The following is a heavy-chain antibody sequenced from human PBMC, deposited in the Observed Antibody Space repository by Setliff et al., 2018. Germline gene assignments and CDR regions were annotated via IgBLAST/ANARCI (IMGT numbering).Heavy chain of an antibody. CDR1: GYSISSGYH. Sequence: PSETLSLTCAVSGYSISSGYHWAWIRQLPGKGLEWIGTIYHSGSTYFNPSLESRVTLSVDTSKNQFSLKLTSVIAADTAVYYCARGGTYRYFDYWGQGTLVTVSS. CDR2: IYHSGST. V-gene: IGHV4-38-2*01. CDR3: ARGGTYRYFDY. J-gene: IGHJ4*02.